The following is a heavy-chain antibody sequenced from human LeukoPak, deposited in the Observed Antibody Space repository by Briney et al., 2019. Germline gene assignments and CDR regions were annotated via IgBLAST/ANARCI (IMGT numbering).Heavy chain of an antibody. CDR1: GVTISSYA. D-gene: IGHD2-8*01. CDR3: ARLNAVYAPFDP. CDR2: ISGSGGST. V-gene: IGHV3-23*01. J-gene: IGHJ5*02. Sequence: GTLSLTCTVSGVTISSYAWSWVRQAPGKGLEWVWAISGSGGSTYYADSVKGRFTISRDNSNNTLYLQMNSLRAEDTAVYYCARLNAVYAPFDPWGQGTLVTVSS.